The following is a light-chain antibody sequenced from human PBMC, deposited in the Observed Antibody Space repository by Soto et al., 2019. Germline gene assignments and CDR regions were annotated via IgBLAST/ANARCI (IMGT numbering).Light chain of an antibody. V-gene: IGKV3-20*01. CDR1: QTVSSSY. Sequence: EIVLTQSPGTLSLSPGERATLSCSASQTVSSSYLAWYQQKPGQAPRLLIYGVSSRATGIPDRFSGSGSGTDFTLTISRLEPEDFAVYYCQQYGSSPYTFGQGTKLEIK. CDR3: QQYGSSPYT. J-gene: IGKJ2*01. CDR2: GVS.